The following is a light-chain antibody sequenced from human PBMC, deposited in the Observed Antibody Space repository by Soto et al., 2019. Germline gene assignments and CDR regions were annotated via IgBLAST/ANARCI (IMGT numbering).Light chain of an antibody. J-gene: IGLJ2*01. CDR1: SSDVGGYNY. V-gene: IGLV2-14*01. Sequence: QSVLTQPASVSGSPGQSITISCTGTSSDVGGYNYVSWYQQHPGKAPKLMIYDVSNRPSGLSNRFSGSKSGNTASLTISGLQAEDEADYYCSSYTSSNTVLFGGGTKLTVL. CDR2: DVS. CDR3: SSYTSSNTVL.